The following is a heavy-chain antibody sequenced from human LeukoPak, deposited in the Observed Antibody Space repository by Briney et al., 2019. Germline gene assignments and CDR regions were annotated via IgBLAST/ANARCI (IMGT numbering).Heavy chain of an antibody. D-gene: IGHD3-10*01. CDR1: GFTFSSYS. J-gene: IGHJ6*02. CDR2: ISSSSSYI. CDR3: ARNSLWFGEFSNYGMDV. Sequence: GGSLRLSCAASGFTFSSYSMNWVRQAPGKGLEWVSSISSSSSYIYYADSVKGRFTISRDNAKDSLYLQMNSLRAEDTAVYYCARNSLWFGEFSNYGMDVWGQGTTVTVSS. V-gene: IGHV3-21*01.